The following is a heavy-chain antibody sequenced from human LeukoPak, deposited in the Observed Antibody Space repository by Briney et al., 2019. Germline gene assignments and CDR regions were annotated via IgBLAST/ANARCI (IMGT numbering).Heavy chain of an antibody. J-gene: IGHJ4*02. V-gene: IGHV3-21*01. CDR1: GFTFSSYT. CDR2: ITSSSSYI. D-gene: IGHD4/OR15-4a*01. Sequence: PGGSLRLSCAASGFTFSSYTMNWVRQAPGKGLEWVSSITSSSSYIYYADSVKGRFTISRDNAKNTLYLQMNSLRVEDTAVYYCARTVGAGEGFDYWGQGTLVTVSS. CDR3: ARTVGAGEGFDY.